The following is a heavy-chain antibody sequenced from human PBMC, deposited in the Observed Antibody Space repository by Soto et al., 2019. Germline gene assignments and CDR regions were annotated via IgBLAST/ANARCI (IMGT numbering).Heavy chain of an antibody. V-gene: IGHV4-31*03. CDR2: IYYSGST. CDR3: ARSETVLFAY. CDR1: GGSISSGGYY. J-gene: IGHJ4*02. D-gene: IGHD4-4*01. Sequence: SETLSLTCTVSGGSISSGGYYWSWIRQHPGKGLEWIGYIYYSGSTYYNPSLKSRVTISVDTSKNQFSLKLSSVTAADTAVYYCARSETVLFAYWGQGTLVTVSS.